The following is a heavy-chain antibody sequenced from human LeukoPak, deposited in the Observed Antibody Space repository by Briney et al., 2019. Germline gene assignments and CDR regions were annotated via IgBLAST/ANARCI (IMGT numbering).Heavy chain of an antibody. Sequence: GGSLRLSCAASGFKFEGYAMHWVRQRPGKGLEWVSLISGDGGNTYYADSVKGRFTISRDNSKNSLYLQMESLRTEDTALYYCVKDDFCPECAFDVWGQGTMVTVSS. D-gene: IGHD3-3*01. CDR2: ISGDGGNT. J-gene: IGHJ3*01. CDR3: VKDDFCPECAFDV. CDR1: GFKFEGYA. V-gene: IGHV3-43*02.